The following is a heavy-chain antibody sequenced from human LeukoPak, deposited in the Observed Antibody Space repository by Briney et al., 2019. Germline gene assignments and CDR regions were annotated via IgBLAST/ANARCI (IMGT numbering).Heavy chain of an antibody. Sequence: KPSQTLSLTCTVSGGSNSSGGYYWSWIRQHPGKGLEWIGYIYYSGSTYYNPSLKSRVTISVDTSKNQFSLKLSSVTAADTAVYYCARVGGNFWSGYYNMYWFDPWGQGTLVTVSS. D-gene: IGHD3-3*01. V-gene: IGHV4-31*03. CDR2: IYYSGST. J-gene: IGHJ5*02. CDR1: GGSNSSGGYY. CDR3: ARVGGNFWSGYYNMYWFDP.